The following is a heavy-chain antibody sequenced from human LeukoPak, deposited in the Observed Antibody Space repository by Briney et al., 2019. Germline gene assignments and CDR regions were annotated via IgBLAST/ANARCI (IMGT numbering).Heavy chain of an antibody. J-gene: IGHJ4*02. Sequence: QPGRSLRLSCAASGFTFSSYGMHWVRQAPGKGLEWVAVIWYDGSNKYYADSVKDRFTISRDNSKNTLYLQMNSLRAEDTAVYYCAKGLRGLDYWGQGTLVTVSS. CDR2: IWYDGSNK. V-gene: IGHV3-33*06. CDR3: AKGLRGLDY. D-gene: IGHD3-10*01. CDR1: GFTFSSYG.